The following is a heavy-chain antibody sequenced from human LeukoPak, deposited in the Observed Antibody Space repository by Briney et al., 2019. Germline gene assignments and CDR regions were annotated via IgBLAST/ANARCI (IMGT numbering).Heavy chain of an antibody. CDR1: GFTFSSYS. V-gene: IGHV3-21*01. CDR2: ISSSSSYI. J-gene: IGHJ5*02. CDR3: ARAGVVVPAAMFNWFDP. Sequence: GGSLRLSCAASGFTFSSYSMNWVRQAPGKGLEWVSSISSSSSYIYYAESVKGRFTISRDNAKNSLYLQMNSLRAEDTAVYYCARAGVVVPAAMFNWFDPWGQGTLVTVSS. D-gene: IGHD2-2*01.